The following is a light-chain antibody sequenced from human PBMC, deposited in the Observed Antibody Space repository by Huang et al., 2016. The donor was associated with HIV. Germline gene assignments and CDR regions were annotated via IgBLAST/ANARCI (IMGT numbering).Light chain of an antibody. Sequence: DIQMTQSPSSLSASVGDRVTITCRASQNMRRYLNWYQQKPGKPPKLLIHSASSLQSGVPSRCSARGSGTEFTLTISSLQPEDFATYYCQGSLSIPHTFGQGTNLEIK. CDR3: QGSLSIPHT. J-gene: IGKJ2*01. V-gene: IGKV1-39*01. CDR1: QNMRRY. CDR2: SAS.